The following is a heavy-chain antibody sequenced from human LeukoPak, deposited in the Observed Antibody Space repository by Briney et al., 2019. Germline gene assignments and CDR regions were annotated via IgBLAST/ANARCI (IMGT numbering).Heavy chain of an antibody. V-gene: IGHV1-8*03. D-gene: IGHD1-14*01. CDR3: ARVRMYYLDV. J-gene: IGHJ6*03. CDR2: MNTNSGNT. CDR1: GYTFSNYA. Sequence: ASVKLSRKASGYTFSNYAINWVRQATGQGLEWMGWMNTNSGNTGYAQKFQGRVTITRNTSISTAYMELSSMRSEDTAVYYCARVRMYYLDVWGKGTTVTVSS.